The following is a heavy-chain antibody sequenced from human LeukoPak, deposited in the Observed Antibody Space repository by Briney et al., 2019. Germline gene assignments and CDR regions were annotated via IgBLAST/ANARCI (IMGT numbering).Heavy chain of an antibody. V-gene: IGHV3-9*03. J-gene: IGHJ4*02. CDR3: VRESGSYYFDY. D-gene: IGHD3-22*01. CDR2: ITGNGGTI. Sequence: AGGSLRRSCAASGFTFGDYAMHWVRQAPGKGLEWVSGITGNGGTIAYADSVKGRFTVSRDNAKSSLYLQMSSLRAEDMALYYCVRESGSYYFDYWGQGTLVTVSS. CDR1: GFTFGDYA.